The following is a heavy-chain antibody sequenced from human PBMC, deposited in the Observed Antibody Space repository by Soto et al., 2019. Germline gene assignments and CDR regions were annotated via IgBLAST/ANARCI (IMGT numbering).Heavy chain of an antibody. Sequence: EVQLVESGGGLVQPGRSLRLSCAASGFTFDDYAMHWVRQAPGKGLEWVSGISWNSGSIGYADSVKGRLTISRDNAKNSLYLQMNSLRAEDTALYYCAKDTYYDSSGYFDYWGQGTLVTVSS. CDR3: AKDTYYDSSGYFDY. CDR1: GFTFDDYA. V-gene: IGHV3-9*01. CDR2: ISWNSGSI. D-gene: IGHD3-22*01. J-gene: IGHJ4*02.